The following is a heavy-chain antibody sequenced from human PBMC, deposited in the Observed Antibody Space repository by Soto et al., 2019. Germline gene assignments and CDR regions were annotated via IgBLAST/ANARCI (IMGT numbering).Heavy chain of an antibody. D-gene: IGHD5-12*01. CDR2: IYYSGST. CDR3: ARDRAHIGFDP. CDR1: GGSISSGGYY. J-gene: IGHJ5*02. V-gene: IGHV4-31*03. Sequence: QVQLQESGPGLVKPSQTLSLTCTVSGGSISSGGYYWSWIRQHPGKGLEWIGYIYYSGSTYYNPSLKSRVTISIDTSKNQFPLKLSSVTAADTAVYYCARDRAHIGFDPWGQGTLVTVSS.